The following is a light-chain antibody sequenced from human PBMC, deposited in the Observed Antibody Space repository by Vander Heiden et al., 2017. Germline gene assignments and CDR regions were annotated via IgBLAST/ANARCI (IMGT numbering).Light chain of an antibody. Sequence: IQLTQSPSSLSASVGDRVTITCRASPGIASYLAWYQQKPGKAPKLLIYAASTLQSGVPSRFSGSGSGTDFTLTISSLQPEDFATYDCQQLNSYPYTFGQGTKLEIK. CDR3: QQLNSYPYT. J-gene: IGKJ2*01. CDR2: AAS. CDR1: PGIASY. V-gene: IGKV1-9*01.